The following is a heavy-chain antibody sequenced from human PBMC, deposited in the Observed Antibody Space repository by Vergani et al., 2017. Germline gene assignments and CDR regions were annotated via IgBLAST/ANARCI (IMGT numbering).Heavy chain of an antibody. D-gene: IGHD4-23*01. CDR3: GRGYGGNSGYFDY. J-gene: IGHJ4*02. CDR2: IWYDGSQK. V-gene: IGHV3-33*01. CDR1: GFTLNTYG. Sequence: QVQILQSGGGVVQPGGSLRLSCTLSGFTLNTYGIHWVRQAPGKGLEWVAVIWYDGSQKYYVDSVKGRFTISRDDSKNTLYLQMNGLRAEDTAVYYCGRGYGGNSGYFDYWGQGTLVIVSS.